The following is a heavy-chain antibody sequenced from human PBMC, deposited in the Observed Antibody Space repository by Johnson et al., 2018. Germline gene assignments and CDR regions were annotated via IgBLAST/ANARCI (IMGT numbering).Heavy chain of an antibody. CDR1: GFSISNFA. V-gene: IGHV3-23*04. D-gene: IGHD7-27*01. CDR3: ARVSHDVTRGYLGGGFDV. J-gene: IGHJ3*01. Sequence: EVQLVESGGGLVQPGGSLRLSCAASGFSISNFAMSWVRQAPGRGLEWVSFVSSTGDNTHYADSVKGRFTISRDNAKNTLYLQMNSLRAEDTAIYSCARVSHDVTRGYLGGGFDVWGQGTMVTVSS. CDR2: VSSTGDNT.